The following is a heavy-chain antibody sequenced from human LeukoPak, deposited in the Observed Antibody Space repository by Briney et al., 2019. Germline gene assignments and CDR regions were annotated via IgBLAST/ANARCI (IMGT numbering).Heavy chain of an antibody. V-gene: IGHV4-61*02. J-gene: IGHJ5*02. D-gene: IGHD3-16*02. Sequence: PSETLSLTCTVSGGSISSGSYYWSWIRQPAGKGLEWIGRIYTSGSTNYNPSLKSRVTISVDTSKNQFSLKLSSVTAADTAVYYCARGLIMITFGGVIGYVGFDPWGQGTLVTVSS. CDR2: IYTSGST. CDR3: ARGLIMITFGGVIGYVGFDP. CDR1: GGSISSGSYY.